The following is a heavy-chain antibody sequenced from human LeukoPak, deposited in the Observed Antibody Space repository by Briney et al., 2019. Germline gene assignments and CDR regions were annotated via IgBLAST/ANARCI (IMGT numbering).Heavy chain of an antibody. CDR1: GFTFSSYS. Sequence: GGSLRLSCAASGFTFSSYSMNWVRQAPGKGLEWVSSISSSSSYIYYADSVKGRFTISRDNAKNSLYLQMNSLRAEDTAVYYCARDPGIAAAGTNNWFDPWGQGTLVTVSS. D-gene: IGHD6-13*01. V-gene: IGHV3-21*01. CDR3: ARDPGIAAAGTNNWFDP. J-gene: IGHJ5*02. CDR2: ISSSSSYI.